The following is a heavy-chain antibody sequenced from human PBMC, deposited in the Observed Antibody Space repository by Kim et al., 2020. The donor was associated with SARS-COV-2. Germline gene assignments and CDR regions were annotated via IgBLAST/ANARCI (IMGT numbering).Heavy chain of an antibody. Sequence: GGSLRLSCAASGFTFSNYGMHWVRQAPGKGLEWVAVISFDGSAKYFTDSVKGRFTIPRDASKNTVFLQMNSLRAEDTAMYFCAKEFDLRNRSVSYFDSWGQGTLVTVSS. CDR2: ISFDGSAK. CDR1: GFTFSNYG. V-gene: IGHV3-30*18. CDR3: AKEFDLRNRSVSYFDS. D-gene: IGHD3-3*01. J-gene: IGHJ4*02.